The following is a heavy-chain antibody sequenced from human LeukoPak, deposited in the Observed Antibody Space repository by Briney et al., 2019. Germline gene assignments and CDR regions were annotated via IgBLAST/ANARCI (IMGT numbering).Heavy chain of an antibody. CDR1: GGSISSYY. V-gene: IGHV4-59*08. CDR3: ARRDGYNPAWFDP. CDR2: IYYSGST. Sequence: SETLSPTCTVSGGSISSYYWSWIRQPPGKGLEWIGYIYYSGSTNYNPSLKSRVTISVDTSKSQFSLKLSSVTAADTAVYYCARRDGYNPAWFDPWGQGTLVTVSS. D-gene: IGHD5-12*01. J-gene: IGHJ5*02.